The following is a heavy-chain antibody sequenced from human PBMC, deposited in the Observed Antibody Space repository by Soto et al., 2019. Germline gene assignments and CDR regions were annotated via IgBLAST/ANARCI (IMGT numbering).Heavy chain of an antibody. V-gene: IGHV6-1*01. Sequence: QSQTLSLTCAISGDSVSSNSAAWNWIRQSPSRGLELLGRTYYRSKWYNDYAVSVKSRITINPDTSKNQFSLQLNSVTPEDTAVYYCARALLQYPPSYYYYYMDVWGKGTTVTVSS. CDR3: ARALLQYPPSYYYYYMDV. D-gene: IGHD4-4*01. CDR2: TYYRSKWYN. J-gene: IGHJ6*03. CDR1: GDSVSSNSAA.